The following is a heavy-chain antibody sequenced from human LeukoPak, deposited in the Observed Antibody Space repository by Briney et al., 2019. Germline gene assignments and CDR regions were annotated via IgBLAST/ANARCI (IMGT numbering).Heavy chain of an antibody. CDR3: ARVVRDTYGMDV. V-gene: IGHV4-61*01. J-gene: IGHJ6*02. Sequence: PPETLSLTCTVSGGSVSSGNYYWSWIRQPPGKGLEWIGFIYHSGSTNYNPSLKSRVTISPDTSKNQFSLKLSPVTAADTAVYYCARVVRDTYGMDVWGQGTTVTVSS. CDR1: GGSVSSGNYY. CDR2: IYHSGST. D-gene: IGHD2-2*01.